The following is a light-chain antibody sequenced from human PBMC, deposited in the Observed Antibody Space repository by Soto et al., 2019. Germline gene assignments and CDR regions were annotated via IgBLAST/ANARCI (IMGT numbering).Light chain of an antibody. CDR3: QQYNTCLWT. CDR1: QSVNAN. Sequence: EVVMTQSPATLSVSPGERATLSCRASQSVNANLAWYQQKPGQAPRLLINGASNRATGIPARFSGSGFGTEFVLGIRSIQSEDVSVYYFQQYNTCLWTFGKGTKVGI. J-gene: IGKJ1*01. CDR2: GAS. V-gene: IGKV3-15*01.